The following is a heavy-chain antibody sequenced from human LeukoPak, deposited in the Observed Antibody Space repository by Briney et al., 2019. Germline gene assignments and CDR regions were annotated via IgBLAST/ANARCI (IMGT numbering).Heavy chain of an antibody. V-gene: IGHV4-59*12. D-gene: IGHD2-15*01. CDR2: IYDSGST. CDR1: GGSISSYF. Sequence: SETLSLTCTVSGGSISSYFWSWIRQPPGKGLEWIGYIYDSGSTNYNPSLKSRVTISVDTSKNRFSLKLSSVTAADTAVYYCAKDWGESCSGGSCYGGFDYWGHGTLVTVSS. CDR3: AKDWGESCSGGSCYGGFDY. J-gene: IGHJ4*01.